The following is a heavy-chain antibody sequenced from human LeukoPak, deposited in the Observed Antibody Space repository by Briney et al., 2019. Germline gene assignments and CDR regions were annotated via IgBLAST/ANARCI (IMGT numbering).Heavy chain of an antibody. CDR3: AREPEARGYYYYYMDV. CDR1: GGTFSSYA. Sequence: SVKVSCKASGGTFSSYAISWVRQAPGQGLEWMGRIIPIFGTANYAQKFQGRVTITSHESTSTAYMELSSLRSEDTAVYYCAREPEARGYYYYYMDVWGKGTTVTVSS. J-gene: IGHJ6*03. CDR2: IIPIFGTA. V-gene: IGHV1-69*13.